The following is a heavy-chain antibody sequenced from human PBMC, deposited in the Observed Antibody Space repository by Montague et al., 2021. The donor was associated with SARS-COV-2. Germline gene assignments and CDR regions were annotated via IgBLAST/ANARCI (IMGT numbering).Heavy chain of an antibody. V-gene: IGHV4-34*01. CDR1: GXSFSDYH. Sequence: SETLSLTCAVYGXSFSDYHWTWIRQSPEEGLEWIGQINHCGSTKYNPSLKSRVTISIDTSKKQFSLKLTSVTAADTAVYYCARGAPGYWGQGTLVTVSS. J-gene: IGHJ4*02. D-gene: IGHD1-1*01. CDR3: ARGAPGY. CDR2: INHCGST.